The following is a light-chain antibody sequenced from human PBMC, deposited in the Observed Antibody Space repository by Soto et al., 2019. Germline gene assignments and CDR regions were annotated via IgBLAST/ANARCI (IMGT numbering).Light chain of an antibody. Sequence: ETVLTPSPVTLSLSPGENVILSCGASQSVSNYSAWYQQKPDQAPRLLIYGASTRATGIPAKFSGSGSGTEFTLTISSLQSEDFADYYYQHYNNWWTFGQGTKVDIK. CDR2: GAS. J-gene: IGKJ1*01. V-gene: IGKV3-15*01. CDR1: QSVSNY. CDR3: QHYNNWWT.